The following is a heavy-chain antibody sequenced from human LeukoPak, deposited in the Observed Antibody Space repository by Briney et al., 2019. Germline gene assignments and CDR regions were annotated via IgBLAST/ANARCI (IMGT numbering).Heavy chain of an antibody. V-gene: IGHV4-38-2*02. J-gene: IGHJ5*02. CDR3: ARDRGRNWFDP. CDR1: GYSISSGYY. CDR2: IYHSGST. Sequence: SETLSLTRAVSGYSISSGYYWGWIRQPPGKGLEWIGSIYHSGSTYYNPSLKSRVTISVDTSKNQFSLKLSSVTAADTAVYYCARDRGRNWFDPWGQGTLVTVSS.